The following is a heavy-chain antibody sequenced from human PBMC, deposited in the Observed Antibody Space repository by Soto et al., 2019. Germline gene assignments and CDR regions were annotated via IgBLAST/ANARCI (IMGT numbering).Heavy chain of an antibody. D-gene: IGHD1-7*01. CDR2: IIPIFGTA. CDR3: AREVVELTHYYYGMDV. J-gene: IGHJ6*02. CDR1: GGIFSSYA. V-gene: IGHV1-69*06. Sequence: GASVKVSCKASGGIFSSYAISWVRQAPGQGLEWMGGIIPIFGTANYAQKFQGRVTITADKSTSTAYMELSSLRSEDTAVYYCAREVVELTHYYYGMDVWGQGTTVTVSS.